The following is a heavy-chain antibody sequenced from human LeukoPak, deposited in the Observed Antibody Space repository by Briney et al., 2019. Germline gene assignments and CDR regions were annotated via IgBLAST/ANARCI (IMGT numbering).Heavy chain of an antibody. CDR2: IRYDGSNK. Sequence: GGSLRLSCAASGFTFSSYAMSWVRQAPGKGLEWVAFIRYDGSNKYYADSVKGRFTISRDNSKNTLYLQMNSLRAEDTAVYYCARDFGVLAYYFDYWGQGTLVTVSS. CDR1: GFTFSSYA. D-gene: IGHD3-3*01. V-gene: IGHV3-30*02. CDR3: ARDFGVLAYYFDY. J-gene: IGHJ4*02.